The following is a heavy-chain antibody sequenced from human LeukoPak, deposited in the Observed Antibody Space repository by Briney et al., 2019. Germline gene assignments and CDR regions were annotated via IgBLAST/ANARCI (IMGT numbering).Heavy chain of an antibody. CDR1: GFTFSSYA. V-gene: IGHV3-64D*06. Sequence: RVSLRLSCSASGFTFSSYAMHWVRQAPGKGLEYVSAISSNGGGTYYADSVKGRFTISRDNSKNTLYLQMSSLRAEDTAVYYCARGTIAAAGYYYFDYWGQGTQVTVST. CDR2: ISSNGGGT. J-gene: IGHJ4*02. CDR3: ARGTIAAAGYYYFDY. D-gene: IGHD6-13*01.